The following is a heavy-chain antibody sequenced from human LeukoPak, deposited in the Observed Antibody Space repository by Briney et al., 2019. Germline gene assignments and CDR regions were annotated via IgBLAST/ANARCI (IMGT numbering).Heavy chain of an antibody. D-gene: IGHD3-16*01. J-gene: IGHJ4*02. CDR3: AREGGVRGLPDD. CDR2: MSTSGST. Sequence: GSLRLSCAASGFTFSNAWMSWVRQAPGKGLEWIGRMSTSGSTYYNPSVKSRVTLSVDTSKNQFSLKLTSVTAADTAVYYCAREGGVRGLPDDWGQGTPVTVSS. V-gene: IGHV4-4*07. CDR1: GFTFSNAW.